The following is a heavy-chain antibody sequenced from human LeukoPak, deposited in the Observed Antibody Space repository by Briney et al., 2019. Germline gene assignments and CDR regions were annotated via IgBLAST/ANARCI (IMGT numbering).Heavy chain of an antibody. V-gene: IGHV4-39*07. CDR2: IYYSGST. CDR1: GGSISSSSYY. Sequence: SGTLSLTCTVSGGSISSSSYYWGWIRQPPGKGLEWIGSIYYSGSTYYNPSLKSRVTISVDTSKNQFSLKLSSVTAADTAVCYCARGLYWKWPLDYWGQGTLVTVSS. CDR3: ARGLYWKWPLDY. D-gene: IGHD5-12*01. J-gene: IGHJ4*02.